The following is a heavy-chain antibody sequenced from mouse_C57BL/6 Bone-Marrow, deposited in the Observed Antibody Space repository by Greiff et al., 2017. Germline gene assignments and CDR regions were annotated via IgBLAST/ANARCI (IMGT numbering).Heavy chain of an antibody. J-gene: IGHJ3*01. CDR2: INPGSGGT. CDR3: AREGAYYGSSPWFAY. D-gene: IGHD1-1*01. V-gene: IGHV1-54*01. CDR1: GYAFTNYL. Sequence: VQLQQSGAELVRPGTSVKVSCKASGYAFTNYLIEWVKQRPGQGLEWIGVINPGSGGTNYNEKFKGKATLTADKSSSTAYMQLSSLTSEDSAVYCCAREGAYYGSSPWFAYWGQGTLVTVSA.